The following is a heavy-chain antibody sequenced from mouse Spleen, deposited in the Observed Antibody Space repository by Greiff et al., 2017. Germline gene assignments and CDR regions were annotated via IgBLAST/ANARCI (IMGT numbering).Heavy chain of an antibody. CDR3: ARGDTTVVARWYFDV. Sequence: QVQLQQPGAELVRPGSSVKLSCKASGYTFTSYWMHWVKQRPIQGLEWIGNIDPSDSETHYNQKFKDKATLTVDKSSSTAYMQLSSLTSEDSAVYYCARGDTTVVARWYFDVWGAGTTVTVSS. D-gene: IGHD1-1*01. CDR2: IDPSDSET. V-gene: IGHV1-52*01. J-gene: IGHJ1*01. CDR1: GYTFTSYW.